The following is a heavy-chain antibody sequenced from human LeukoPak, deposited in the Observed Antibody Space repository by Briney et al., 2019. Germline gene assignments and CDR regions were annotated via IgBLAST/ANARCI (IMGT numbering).Heavy chain of an antibody. D-gene: IGHD6-6*01. CDR3: VKGSRAARPYYFDY. CDR1: GFTFGSYA. J-gene: IGHJ4*02. CDR2: ITDDGGST. Sequence: GGSLRLFCAASGFTFGSYAMSWVRQAPGKGLEWVSAITDDGGSTYHADSVKGRFTMSRDNSKNTLYLQMNSLTAEDTAVYYCVKGSRAARPYYFDYWGQGTLVTVSS. V-gene: IGHV3-23*01.